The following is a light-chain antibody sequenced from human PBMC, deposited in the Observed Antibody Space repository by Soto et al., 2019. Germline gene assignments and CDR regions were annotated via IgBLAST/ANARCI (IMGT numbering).Light chain of an antibody. Sequence: EIVLTQSPGTLSLSPGESATLSCRASQSVSSSYLSWYQQKPGQAPRLLIHGTSDRATGIPDRFSGSGSGTDFTLTITSLEPEDFAVYYCQQYGRLPPYTFGQGTRLEN. CDR1: QSVSSSY. J-gene: IGKJ5*01. CDR2: GTS. V-gene: IGKV3-20*01. CDR3: QQYGRLPPYT.